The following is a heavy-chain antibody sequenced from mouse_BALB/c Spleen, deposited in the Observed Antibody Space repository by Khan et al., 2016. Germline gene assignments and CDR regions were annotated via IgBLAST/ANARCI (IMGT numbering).Heavy chain of an antibody. CDR2: IYPGDGDT. Sequence: QVQLQQSGAELARPGASVKLSCKASGYTFTSYWMQWVKQRPGQGLEWIGAIYPGDGDTRYTQKFKGKATLTADKSSSTAYMQLSSLASEDSAVYYCARDGNSFAYWGQGTLVTVSA. J-gene: IGHJ3*01. V-gene: IGHV1-87*01. CDR3: ARDGNSFAY. D-gene: IGHD2-1*01. CDR1: GYTFTSYW.